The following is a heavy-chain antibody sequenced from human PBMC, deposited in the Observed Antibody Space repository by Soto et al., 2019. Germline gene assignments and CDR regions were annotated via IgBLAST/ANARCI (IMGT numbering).Heavy chain of an antibody. CDR1: GFTFSSYS. J-gene: IGHJ4*02. D-gene: IGHD6-19*01. CDR3: ASPRDLAVVGSRDFDY. Sequence: EVQLVESGGGLVNPGGSLSLYCAASGFTFSSYSMNWVRQAPGKGLEWVSSISSSSSYIYYADSVKGRFTISRDNAKNGLYLQLNSVRAEDTGVYDWASPRDLAVVGSRDFDYWGRGPLVTVSS. CDR2: ISSSSSYI. V-gene: IGHV3-21*01.